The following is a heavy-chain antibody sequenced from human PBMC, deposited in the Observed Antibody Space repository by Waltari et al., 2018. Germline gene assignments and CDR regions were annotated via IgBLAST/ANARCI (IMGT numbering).Heavy chain of an antibody. V-gene: IGHV1-69*12. Sequence: QVQLVQSGAEVKKPGSSVKVSCKDSGGTFSSYASSWVRQAPGQGLEWMGGIIPIFGTANYAQKFQGRVTITADESTSTAYMELSSLRSEDTAMYYCARGSPVRFLEWLFDYWGQGTLVTVSS. CDR2: IIPIFGTA. J-gene: IGHJ4*02. D-gene: IGHD3-3*01. CDR1: GGTFSSYA. CDR3: ARGSPVRFLEWLFDY.